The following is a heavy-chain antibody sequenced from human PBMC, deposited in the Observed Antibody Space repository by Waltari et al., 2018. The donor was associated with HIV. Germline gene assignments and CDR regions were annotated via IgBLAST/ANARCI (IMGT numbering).Heavy chain of an antibody. CDR3: VRGGEGTYGDH. D-gene: IGHD3-16*01. J-gene: IGHJ4*02. CDR2: ISRDSRYI. V-gene: IGHV3-21*01. Sequence: DVQLVESGGGLVKPGGSLRLACAGSGFSFSYYSMNWVRQAPGKGREWVSAISRDSRYIYDADSVKGRFTISRDNARNSLFLQMNSLRADDRAVYYCVRGGEGTYGDHWGQGTLVTVSS. CDR1: GFSFSYYS.